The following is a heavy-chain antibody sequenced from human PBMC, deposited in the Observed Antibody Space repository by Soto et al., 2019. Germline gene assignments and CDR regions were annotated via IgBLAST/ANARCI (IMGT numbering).Heavy chain of an antibody. V-gene: IGHV3-7*01. J-gene: IGHJ4*02. CDR2: IKPDGREK. D-gene: IGHD6-25*01. Sequence: EVQLVESGGDLVQPGGSLRLSCAASGFIFDSYWMTWVRQTPGKGLEWVANIKPDGREKFYVDHVKGRFTISRDNAKKSLYLQMNSLTSDDTAMYYCARGGLSVGYPTGYWGQGTLVTVSS. CDR3: ARGGLSVGYPTGY. CDR1: GFIFDSYW.